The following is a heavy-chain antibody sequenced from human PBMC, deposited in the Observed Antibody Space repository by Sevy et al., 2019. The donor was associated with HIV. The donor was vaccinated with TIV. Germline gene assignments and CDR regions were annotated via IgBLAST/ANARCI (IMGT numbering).Heavy chain of an antibody. Sequence: GGSLRLSCAASGFTFSSYAMHWVRQAPGKGLEWVAVISYDGSNKYYADSVKGRFTISRDNSKNTLYLQMNSLRAEDTAVYYCAREVAGRIAVAGISDYGIDVWGQGTTVTVSS. CDR3: AREVAGRIAVAGISDYGIDV. CDR2: ISYDGSNK. CDR1: GFTFSSYA. V-gene: IGHV3-30-3*01. D-gene: IGHD6-19*01. J-gene: IGHJ6*02.